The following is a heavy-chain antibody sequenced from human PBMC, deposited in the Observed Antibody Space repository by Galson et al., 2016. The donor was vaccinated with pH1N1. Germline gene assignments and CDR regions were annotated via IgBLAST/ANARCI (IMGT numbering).Heavy chain of an antibody. CDR1: GFTFSSFA. J-gene: IGHJ6*03. CDR3: AKGTAAIFYYYMDV. Sequence: SLRLSCAASGFTFSSFAMTWVRQAPGKGLDWVSTISGSGDITNFGDSVKGRFTISRDNSKNTLYLEMNSLRAEDAAVYYCAKGTAAIFYYYMDVWGIGTTVTVSS. V-gene: IGHV3-23*01. CDR2: ISGSGDIT. D-gene: IGHD2-2*01.